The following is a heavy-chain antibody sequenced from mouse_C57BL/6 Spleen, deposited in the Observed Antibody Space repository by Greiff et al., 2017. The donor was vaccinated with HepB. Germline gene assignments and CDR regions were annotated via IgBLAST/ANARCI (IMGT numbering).Heavy chain of an antibody. CDR1: GFTFSSYA. V-gene: IGHV5-4*01. Sequence: EVQGVESGGGLVKPGGSLKLSCAASGFTFSSYAMSWVRQTPEKRLEWVATISDGGSYTYYPDNVKGRITMSRDNAKNNLYLQMSQLKSEDTAMYFWARGIYYDYDEYAMEYWGQGTSVTVSS. CDR2: ISDGGSYT. CDR3: ARGIYYDYDEYAMEY. J-gene: IGHJ4*01. D-gene: IGHD2-4*01.